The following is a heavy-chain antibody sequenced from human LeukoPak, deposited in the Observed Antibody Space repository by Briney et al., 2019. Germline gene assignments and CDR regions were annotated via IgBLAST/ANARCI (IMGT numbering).Heavy chain of an antibody. CDR3: ARDEGVSDTAMVWYFDL. V-gene: IGHV3-48*04. D-gene: IGHD5-18*01. Sequence: GGSLRLSCAASGFTFSSYSMNWVRQAPGKGLEWVSYISSSSSTIYYAGSVKGRFTISRDNAKNSLYLQMNSLRAEDTAVYYCARDEGVSDTAMVWYFDLWGRGTLVTVSS. CDR1: GFTFSSYS. CDR2: ISSSSSTI. J-gene: IGHJ2*01.